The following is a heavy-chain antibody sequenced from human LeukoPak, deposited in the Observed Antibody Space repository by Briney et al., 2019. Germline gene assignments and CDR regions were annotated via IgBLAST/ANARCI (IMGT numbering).Heavy chain of an antibody. CDR2: VKSKTDGGTT. Sequence: GGSLRLSCAASGFTFSNAWMSWVRQTPGKGLEWVGRVKSKTDGGTTDYAAPVKGRFTISRDDSKNTLYLQMNSLRAEDTAVHYCARDFSVVVAATDGARWGQGTLVTVSS. CDR1: GFTFSNAW. CDR3: ARDFSVVVAATDGAR. V-gene: IGHV3-15*01. D-gene: IGHD2-15*01. J-gene: IGHJ4*02.